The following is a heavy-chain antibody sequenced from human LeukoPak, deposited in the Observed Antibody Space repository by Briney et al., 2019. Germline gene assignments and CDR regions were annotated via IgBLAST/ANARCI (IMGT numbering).Heavy chain of an antibody. V-gene: IGHV3-48*03. CDR2: ISSSGSTI. CDR1: GFTFSSYE. J-gene: IGHJ6*04. D-gene: IGHD3-10*02. Sequence: GSLRLSCAASGFTFSSYEMNWVRQAPGKGLEWVSYISSSGSTIYYADSVKGRFTISRDNAKNSLYLQMNSLRAEDTAVYYCAELGITMIGGVWGKGTTVTFSS. CDR3: AELGITMIGGV.